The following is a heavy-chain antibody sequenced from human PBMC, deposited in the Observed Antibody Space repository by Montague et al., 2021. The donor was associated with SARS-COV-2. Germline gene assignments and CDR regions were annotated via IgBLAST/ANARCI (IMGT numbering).Heavy chain of an antibody. CDR1: GASTNSNSYY. CDR3: ARIVGDCSNDSCYAVR. D-gene: IGHD2-2*01. CDR2: FYYTGYT. Sequence: SETLSLTCAVSGASTNSNSYYWGWIRQPPGKGLDWIGSFYYTGYTCYTPSLKSRVTISGDTSKNQLSLKLTSVTAADTAVYYCARIVGDCSNDSCYAVRWGQGTVVTVSS. J-gene: IGHJ4*02. V-gene: IGHV4-39*01.